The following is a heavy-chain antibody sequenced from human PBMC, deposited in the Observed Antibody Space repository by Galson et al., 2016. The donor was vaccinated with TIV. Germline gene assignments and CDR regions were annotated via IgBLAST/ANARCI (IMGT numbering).Heavy chain of an antibody. V-gene: IGHV4-31*03. CDR3: ARDQDSGAYFDY. CDR1: GGSIGSGGYY. J-gene: IGHJ4*02. D-gene: IGHD2-15*01. Sequence: LSLTCTVSGGSIGSGGYYWSWIRQHPGKGLEWIGYIYHSGSTHYNPSLKSRVAMSVDTSKNQFSLTLASVTAADTAVYYCARDQDSGAYFDYWGQGTLVTVSS. CDR2: IYHSGST.